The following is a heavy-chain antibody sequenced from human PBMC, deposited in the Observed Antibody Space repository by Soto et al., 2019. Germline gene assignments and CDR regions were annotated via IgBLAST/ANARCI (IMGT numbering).Heavy chain of an antibody. Sequence: PGGSLRLSCVASGLTLSNYGMHWVRQAPGRGLEWIALIWYEGTTKYSTDSMKGRFSISRDQSKSTLYLQVNSLRAEDTATYYCASLRHYYDSSGYYPPDAFDIWGQGTMVTVSS. CDR2: IWYEGTTK. V-gene: IGHV3-33*01. CDR3: ASLRHYYDSSGYYPPDAFDI. CDR1: GLTLSNYG. D-gene: IGHD3-22*01. J-gene: IGHJ3*02.